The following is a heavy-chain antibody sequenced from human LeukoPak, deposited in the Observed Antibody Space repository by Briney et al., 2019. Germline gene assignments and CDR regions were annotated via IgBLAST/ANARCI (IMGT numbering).Heavy chain of an antibody. Sequence: ASVKVSCKASGYTFSNYGISWVRQAPGQGLEWRGWSSGDKGNTNYPQKLQGRVTMTTDTSTSTAYMELRSLRSDDTAVYYCARIPYCSGGSCYFRPNNWFDPWGQGTLVTVSS. CDR3: ARIPYCSGGSCYFRPNNWFDP. CDR2: SSGDKGNT. V-gene: IGHV1-18*01. CDR1: GYTFSNYG. D-gene: IGHD2-15*01. J-gene: IGHJ5*02.